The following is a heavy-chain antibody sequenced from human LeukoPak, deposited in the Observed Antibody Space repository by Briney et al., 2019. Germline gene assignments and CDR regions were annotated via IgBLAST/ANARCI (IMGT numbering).Heavy chain of an antibody. CDR2: LTDSGGTT. D-gene: IGHD5-24*01. CDR3: AKKRDAFDI. Sequence: GGSLRPSCVASGFTFSSYAMGWVRQAPGKRPEWVSSLTDSGGTTYYVDSVKGRFTISRDNSKNTLYLHMNSLRAEDTAMYYCAKKRDAFDIWGQGTVVAVPS. V-gene: IGHV3-23*01. CDR1: GFTFSSYA. J-gene: IGHJ3*02.